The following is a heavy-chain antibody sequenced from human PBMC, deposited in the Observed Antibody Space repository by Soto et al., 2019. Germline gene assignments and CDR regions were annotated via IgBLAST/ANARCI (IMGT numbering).Heavy chain of an antibody. CDR3: ARHIGVPGTRGFDY. J-gene: IGHJ4*02. CDR1: GASISDNNW. CDR2: IWHRGTA. D-gene: IGHD6-19*01. V-gene: IGHV4-4*02. Sequence: QVQLQESGPGLVKPSGTLSLTCAVSGASISDNNWWSWVRQPPGKGLEWIGEIWHRGTANHNPSLKGRVTMSMDKSNNQISLQLNSVTAADSAIYYCARHIGVPGTRGFDYWGQGTLLIVSS.